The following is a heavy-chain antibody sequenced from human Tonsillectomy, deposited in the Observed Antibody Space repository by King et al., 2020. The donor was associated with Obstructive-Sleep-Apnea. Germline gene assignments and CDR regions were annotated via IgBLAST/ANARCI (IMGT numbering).Heavy chain of an antibody. CDR3: ARGSSRYCSSTSCAQNDY. D-gene: IGHD2-2*01. J-gene: IGHJ4*02. V-gene: IGHV3-13*04. CDR1: GFTFSSYD. CDR2: IGTAGDT. Sequence: VQLVESGGGLVQPGGSLRLSCAASGFTFSSYDMHWVRQATGKGLEWGSAIGTAGDTYYPGSVKGRFTISRENAKNPLYLQMNSLRAGDTAVYYCARGSSRYCSSTSCAQNDYWGQGTLVTVSS.